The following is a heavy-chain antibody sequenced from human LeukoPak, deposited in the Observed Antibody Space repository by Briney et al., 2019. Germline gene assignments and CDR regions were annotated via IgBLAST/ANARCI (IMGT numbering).Heavy chain of an antibody. CDR3: AREPAAGSEGFDY. Sequence: SETLSLTCTVSGGSITNYYWAWIRQPPGKGLEWIGYIYHSGSTYYNPSLKSRVTISVDRSKNQFSLKLSSVTAADTAVYYCAREPAAGSEGFDYWGQGTLVTVSS. V-gene: IGHV4-59*12. CDR1: GGSITNYY. J-gene: IGHJ4*02. D-gene: IGHD6-13*01. CDR2: IYHSGST.